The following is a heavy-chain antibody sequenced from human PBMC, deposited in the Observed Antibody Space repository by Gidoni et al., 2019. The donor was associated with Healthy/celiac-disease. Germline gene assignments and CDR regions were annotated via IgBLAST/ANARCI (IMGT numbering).Heavy chain of an antibody. Sequence: QVQLHQSGPGLVKPAQTLSLTCALSVDSVSSNSATWDWIRQSPSRGLEWLGTTYYRSKWYNDYAVSVKGRITINPDTSKNQFYLQLNSVTPEDTAVYYCARGLKSSGYPFDYWGQGTLVTVSS. J-gene: IGHJ4*02. CDR3: ARGLKSSGYPFDY. D-gene: IGHD5-12*01. V-gene: IGHV6-1*01. CDR1: VDSVSSNSAT. CDR2: TYYRSKWYN.